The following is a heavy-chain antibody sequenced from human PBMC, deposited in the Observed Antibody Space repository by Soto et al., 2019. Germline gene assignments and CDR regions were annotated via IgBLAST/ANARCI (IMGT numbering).Heavy chain of an antibody. CDR3: VRRVLGDVVDS. V-gene: IGHV4-30-2*01. CDR1: SDSLCSPASV. Sequence: PSETLAHTCLVSSDSLCSPASVWKWFGQPPRKSLELIGYIYQNGSAYYSPCVKGLVSISVDRSKNQFSLSRQSVTAADTAVEDCVRRVLGDVVDSWGPGTLVSVS. CDR2: IYQNGSA. J-gene: IGHJ4*03. D-gene: IGHD3-16*01.